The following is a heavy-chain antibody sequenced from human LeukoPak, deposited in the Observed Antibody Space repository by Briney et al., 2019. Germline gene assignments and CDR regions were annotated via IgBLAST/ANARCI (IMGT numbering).Heavy chain of an antibody. V-gene: IGHV3-48*03. D-gene: IGHD3-10*01. CDR3: AKDMSHYYGSGNDY. Sequence: GGSPRLSCAASGFTFSSYEMNWVRQAPGKGLEWVSYISSSGSTIYYADSVKGRFTISRDNAKNSLYLQMNSLRAEDTAVYYCAKDMSHYYGSGNDYWGQGTLVTVSS. CDR2: ISSSGSTI. CDR1: GFTFSSYE. J-gene: IGHJ4*02.